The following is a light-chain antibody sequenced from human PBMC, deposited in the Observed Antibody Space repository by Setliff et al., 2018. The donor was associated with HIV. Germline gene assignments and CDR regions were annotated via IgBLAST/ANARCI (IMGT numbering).Light chain of an antibody. V-gene: IGLV2-14*01. J-gene: IGLJ1*01. CDR2: EVR. CDR3: SSYTSSSTDV. Sequence: QSALTQPASVSGSPGQSITISCAGTSSDVGGYNYVSWYQQYPGKAPKLMISEVRNRASGVSNRFSGSKSGNTASLTISGLQTEDEADYYCSSYTSSSTDVFGTGTKVTVL. CDR1: SSDVGGYNY.